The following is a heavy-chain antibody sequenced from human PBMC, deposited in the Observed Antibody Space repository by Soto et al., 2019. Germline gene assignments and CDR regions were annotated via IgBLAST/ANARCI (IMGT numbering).Heavy chain of an antibody. V-gene: IGHV4-39*01. Sequence: PSETLSLTCTVSGGSISSSSYYWGWIRQPPGKGLEWIGSIYYSGSTYYNPSLKSRVTISVDTSKNQFSLKLSSVTAADTAVYYCATDAPAAPYNYFDNWGQGTLVTVSS. J-gene: IGHJ4*02. D-gene: IGHD2-2*01. CDR3: ATDAPAAPYNYFDN. CDR2: IYYSGST. CDR1: GGSISSSSYY.